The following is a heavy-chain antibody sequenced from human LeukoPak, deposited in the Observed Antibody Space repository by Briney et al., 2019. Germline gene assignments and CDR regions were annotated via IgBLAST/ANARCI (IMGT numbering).Heavy chain of an antibody. CDR1: GYTFTTYA. V-gene: IGHV1-3*01. J-gene: IGHJ6*02. Sequence: ASVTVSCTASGYTFTTYAMHWVRQATGQRLEWMGWINAGNGNTKYSQKFQGRVTITRDTSASTAYMELSSLRSEDTAVYYCARDLGLWFEGDYYYGMDVWGQGTTVTVSS. CDR2: INAGNGNT. CDR3: ARDLGLWFEGDYYYGMDV. D-gene: IGHD3-10*01.